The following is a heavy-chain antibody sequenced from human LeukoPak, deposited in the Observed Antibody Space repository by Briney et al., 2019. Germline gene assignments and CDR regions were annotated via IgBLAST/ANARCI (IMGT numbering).Heavy chain of an antibody. J-gene: IGHJ4*02. CDR1: GYTFTRYY. D-gene: IGHD6-13*01. CDR3: GREGLGAVGRGGIDF. Sequence: ASVKVSCKASGYTFTRYYMHWVRLAPGQGPEWLGIINPSGSTVYAQKLQGRVTMTRDPSTGTVYMELSSLRSEDTAVYYCGREGLGAVGRGGIDFWGQGSQVTVSS. V-gene: IGHV1-46*04. CDR2: INPSGST.